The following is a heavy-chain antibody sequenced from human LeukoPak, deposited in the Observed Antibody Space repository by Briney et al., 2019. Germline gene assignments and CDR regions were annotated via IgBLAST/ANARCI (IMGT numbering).Heavy chain of an antibody. CDR2: ISSSSSYI. J-gene: IGHJ3*02. D-gene: IGHD6-13*01. Sequence: TGRSLRLSCAASGFTFSSYAMNWVRQAPGKGLEWVSSISSSSSYIYYADSVKGRFTISRDNAKNSLYLQMNSLRAEDTAVYYCARDLTYSSSSAFDIWGQGTMVTVSS. CDR3: ARDLTYSSSSAFDI. CDR1: GFTFSSYA. V-gene: IGHV3-21*01.